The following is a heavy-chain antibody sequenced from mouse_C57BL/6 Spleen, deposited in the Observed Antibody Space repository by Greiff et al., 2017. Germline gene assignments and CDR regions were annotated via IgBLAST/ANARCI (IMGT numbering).Heavy chain of an antibody. Sequence: VQLQQPGAELVKPGASVKLSCKASGYTFTSYWMQWVKQRPGQGLEWIGEIDPSDSYTNYNQKFKGKATLTVDTSSSTAYMQRSSLTSEDSAVYYCARWDYGSGHGFAYWGQGTLVTVSA. CDR1: GYTFTSYW. V-gene: IGHV1-50*01. D-gene: IGHD1-1*01. CDR3: ARWDYGSGHGFAY. J-gene: IGHJ3*01. CDR2: IDPSDSYT.